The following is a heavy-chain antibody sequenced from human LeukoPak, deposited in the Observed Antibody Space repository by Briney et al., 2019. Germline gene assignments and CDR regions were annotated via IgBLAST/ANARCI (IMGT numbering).Heavy chain of an antibody. V-gene: IGHV4-34*01. J-gene: IGHJ6*02. Sequence: SETLSLTCAVYGGSFSGYYWSWLRQPPGKGLEWIGEINHSGSTNYNPSLKSRVTISVDTSKNQFSLKLSSVTAADTAVYYCARGLVEAAAGIYGMDVWGQGTTVTVSS. D-gene: IGHD6-13*01. CDR2: INHSGST. CDR3: ARGLVEAAAGIYGMDV. CDR1: GGSFSGYY.